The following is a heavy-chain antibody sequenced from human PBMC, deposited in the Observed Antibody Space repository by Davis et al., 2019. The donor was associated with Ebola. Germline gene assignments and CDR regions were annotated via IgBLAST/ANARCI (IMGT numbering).Heavy chain of an antibody. Sequence: GESLKISCAASGFTIDDYTMHWVRQAPGKGLEWVSLLSWDGVNTSYADSVKGRFTISRDNSKNSLYLQMNSLRTEDTALYYCAKDRDMDVWGQGTTVTVSS. V-gene: IGHV3-43*01. CDR1: GFTIDDYT. J-gene: IGHJ6*02. CDR2: LSWDGVNT. CDR3: AKDRDMDV.